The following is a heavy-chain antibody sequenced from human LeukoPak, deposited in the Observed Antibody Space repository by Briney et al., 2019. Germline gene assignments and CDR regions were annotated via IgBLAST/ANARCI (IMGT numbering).Heavy chain of an antibody. D-gene: IGHD2-15*01. J-gene: IGHJ6*02. V-gene: IGHV3-11*01. CDR3: AREVVAATSSGYYGMDV. Sequence: PGGSLRLSCAASGVTFSSYAMGWIREAPGGGLERVSYIRSSGSIIYYADSVQGRFTISRDNAKNSLYMQMKSLRAEDTAVYYCAREVVAATSSGYYGMDVWGQGTTVTVSS. CDR2: IRSSGSII. CDR1: GVTFSSYA.